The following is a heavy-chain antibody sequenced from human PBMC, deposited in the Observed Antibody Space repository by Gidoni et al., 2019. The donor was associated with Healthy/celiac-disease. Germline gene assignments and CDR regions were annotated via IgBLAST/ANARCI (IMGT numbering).Heavy chain of an antibody. CDR2: IRGSGGST. J-gene: IGHJ4*02. CDR1: GFPFSSYA. CDR3: AKDRVGALVRGILGY. D-gene: IGHD3-10*01. V-gene: IGHV3-23*01. Sequence: EVQLLESGGGLVQPGGSLRLSCAASGFPFSSYAMSWVRQAPGKGLEWVSAIRGSGGSTYYADSVKGRFTISRDNSKNTLYLQMNSLRAEDTAVYYCAKDRVGALVRGILGYWGQGTLVTVSS.